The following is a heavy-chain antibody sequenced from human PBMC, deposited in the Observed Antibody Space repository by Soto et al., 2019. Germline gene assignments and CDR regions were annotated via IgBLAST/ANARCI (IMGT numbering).Heavy chain of an antibody. D-gene: IGHD3-22*01. CDR1: GGSISSGGYY. Sequence: QVQLQESGPGLVKPSQTLSLTCTVSGGSISSGGYYWSWIRQHPGKGLEWIGYIYYSGSTYYNPSLQSRVTISVDTSKNQFSLKLSSVTAADTAVYYCAGAYDSSGYYAGNDYWGQGTLVTVSS. CDR2: IYYSGST. CDR3: AGAYDSSGYYAGNDY. V-gene: IGHV4-31*03. J-gene: IGHJ4*02.